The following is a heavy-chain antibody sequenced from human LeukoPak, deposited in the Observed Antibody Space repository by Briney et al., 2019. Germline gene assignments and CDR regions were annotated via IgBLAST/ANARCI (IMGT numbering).Heavy chain of an antibody. CDR3: AKGNWRYFDY. V-gene: IGHV3-23*01. Sequence: GGSLRLSCAASGFTLSSSAMSWVRQAPGTGLEWVSAISGSGGSTYYADSVKGRFTISRDNSKNTLYLQMNSLGADDTAVYYCAKGNWRYFDYWGQGTLVTVSS. CDR2: ISGSGGST. D-gene: IGHD1-1*01. J-gene: IGHJ4*02. CDR1: GFTLSSSA.